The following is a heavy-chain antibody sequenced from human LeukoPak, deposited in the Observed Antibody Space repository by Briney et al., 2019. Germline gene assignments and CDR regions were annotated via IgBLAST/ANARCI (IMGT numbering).Heavy chain of an antibody. Sequence: SEALSLTCTVSGGSISSYYWSWIRQPPGKGLEWIGYIYYSGSTNYNPSLKSRVTISVDTSKNQFSLKLSSVTAADTAVYYCASNYYGSGSLDYWGQGNLVTVSS. D-gene: IGHD3-10*01. CDR3: ASNYYGSGSLDY. J-gene: IGHJ4*02. CDR2: IYYSGST. V-gene: IGHV4-59*08. CDR1: GGSISSYY.